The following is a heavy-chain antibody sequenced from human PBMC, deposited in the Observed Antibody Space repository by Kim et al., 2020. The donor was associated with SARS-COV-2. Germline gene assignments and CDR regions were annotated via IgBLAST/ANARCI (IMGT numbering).Heavy chain of an antibody. D-gene: IGHD3-22*01. Sequence: FSRYALSWVRQAPGQGLEWMGRIIPILGIANYAQKFQGRVTITADESTSTAYMELGSLRSEDTAVYYCATNFYYDRSGTLDYWGQGTLV. CDR2: IIPILGIA. CDR1: FSRYA. CDR3: ATNFYYDRSGTLDY. J-gene: IGHJ4*02. V-gene: IGHV1-69*04.